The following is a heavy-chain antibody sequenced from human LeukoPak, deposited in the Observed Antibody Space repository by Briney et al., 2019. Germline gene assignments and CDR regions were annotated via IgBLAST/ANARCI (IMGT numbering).Heavy chain of an antibody. J-gene: IGHJ4*02. CDR3: ARDSCSSTSCLSIDDY. V-gene: IGHV1-2*02. CDR1: GYTFIGYY. CDR2: INPNSGGT. Sequence: GASVKVSCKASGYTFIGYYMRWVRQAPGQGLEWMGWINPNSGGTNYAQKFQGRVTMTRDTSISTVYMELSRLRSDDTAVYYCARDSCSSTSCLSIDDYWGQGTLVTVSS. D-gene: IGHD2-2*01.